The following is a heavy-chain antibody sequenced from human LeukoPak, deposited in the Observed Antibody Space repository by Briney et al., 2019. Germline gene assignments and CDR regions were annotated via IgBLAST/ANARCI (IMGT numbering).Heavy chain of an antibody. V-gene: IGHV3-21*01. J-gene: IGHJ4*02. Sequence: GGSLRLSFVSSGFTFSSYSMNWVRQAPGKGLEWVSSISSSSSYIYYADSVKGRFTISRDKAKNSLYLQMNSLRAEDTAVYYCARDRLLRYFDWPSGDYWGQGTLVTVSS. CDR2: ISSSSSYI. CDR1: GFTFSSYS. CDR3: ARDRLLRYFDWPSGDY. D-gene: IGHD3-9*01.